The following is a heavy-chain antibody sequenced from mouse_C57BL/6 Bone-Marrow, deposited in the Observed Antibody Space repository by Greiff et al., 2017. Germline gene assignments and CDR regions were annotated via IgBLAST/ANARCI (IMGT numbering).Heavy chain of an antibody. CDR1: GFTFTDYY. J-gene: IGHJ3*01. CDR3: ARYGGGFAY. CDR2: ISNKATGYTT. V-gene: IGHV7-3*01. Sequence: EVQRVESGGGLVQPGGSLSLSCAASGFTFTDYYMSWVRQPPGQALEWLGFISNKATGYTTEYSASVKGRFTISRDNSQSILYLQMNALRAEDSATYYCARYGGGFAYWGQGTLVTVSA.